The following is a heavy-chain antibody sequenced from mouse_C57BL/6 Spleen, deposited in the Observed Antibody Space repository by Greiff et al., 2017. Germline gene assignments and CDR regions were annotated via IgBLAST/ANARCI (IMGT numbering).Heavy chain of an antibody. CDR2: INPNNGGT. Sequence: VQLQQSGPELVKPGASVKISCKASGYTFTDYYMNWVKQSHGKSLEWIGDINPNNGGTSYNQKFKGKATLTVDKSSSTAYMELRSLTSEDSAGYYCASGLYYDYDVEGFAYWGQGTLVTVSA. J-gene: IGHJ3*01. CDR3: ASGLYYDYDVEGFAY. V-gene: IGHV1-26*01. D-gene: IGHD2-4*01. CDR1: GYTFTDYY.